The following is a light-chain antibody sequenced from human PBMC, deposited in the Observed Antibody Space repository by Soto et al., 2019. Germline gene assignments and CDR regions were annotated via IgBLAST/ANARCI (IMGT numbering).Light chain of an antibody. J-gene: IGLJ1*01. CDR3: SSYTSSSTLLYV. CDR1: SSDVGGYNY. V-gene: IGLV2-14*01. CDR2: DVS. Sequence: QSVLTQPASVSGSPGQSITIPWTGTSSDVGGYNYVSWYQQHPGKAPKLMIYDVSNRPSGVSNRFSGSKSGNTASLTISGLQAEDEADYYCSSYTSSSTLLYVFGTGTKLTVL.